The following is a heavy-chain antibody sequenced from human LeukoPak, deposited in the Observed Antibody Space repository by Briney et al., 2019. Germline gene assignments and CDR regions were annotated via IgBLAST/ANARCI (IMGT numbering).Heavy chain of an antibody. CDR2: IIPIFGTA. CDR3: SRGRADGYSGYDFGDY. D-gene: IGHD5-12*01. V-gene: IGHV1-69*05. J-gene: IGHJ4*02. CDR1: GGTFSSYA. Sequence: SVKVSCKASGGTFSSYAISWVRQAPGQGLEWMGGIIPIFGTANYAQKFQGRVTMARDTSISTAYMELSSLTSDDTAVYYCSRGRADGYSGYDFGDYWGQGTLVTVSS.